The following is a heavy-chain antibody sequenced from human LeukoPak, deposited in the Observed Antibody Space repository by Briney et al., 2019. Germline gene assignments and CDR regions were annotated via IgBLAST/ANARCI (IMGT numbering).Heavy chain of an antibody. CDR1: GYSFTSYW. CDR3: ARQLDSRVDYYYGMDV. J-gene: IGHJ6*02. D-gene: IGHD3-22*01. Sequence: GESLKISCKGSGYSFTSYWIGWVRQMPGKDLEWMGIIYPGDSDTRYSPSFQGQVTISADKSISTAYLQWSSLKASDTAMYYCARQLDSRVDYYYGMDVWGQGTTVTVSS. V-gene: IGHV5-51*01. CDR2: IYPGDSDT.